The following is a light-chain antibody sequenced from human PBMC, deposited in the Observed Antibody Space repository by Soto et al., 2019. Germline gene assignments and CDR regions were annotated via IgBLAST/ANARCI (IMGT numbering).Light chain of an antibody. CDR3: QQYGSSPRT. CDR2: GAS. CDR1: QSVRSSN. Sequence: EIVLTQSPGTLSLSPGERTTLSCRASQSVRSSNLAWYQQKPGQAPRLLIYGASSRATGIPDRFSGSGSGTDFTLTISRLEPEDFAVYYCQQYGSSPRTFGRGTKLEIK. J-gene: IGKJ2*01. V-gene: IGKV3-20*01.